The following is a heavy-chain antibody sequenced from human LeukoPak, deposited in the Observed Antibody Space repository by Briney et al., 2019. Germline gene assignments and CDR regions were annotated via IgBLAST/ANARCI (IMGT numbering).Heavy chain of an antibody. CDR3: AGVNRNYYYYYMDV. Sequence: ASVKVSCKASGYTFTGYYMHWVRQAPGQGLEWMGWINPNSGGTNYAQKFQGRVTMTRDTSISTAYMELSRLRSDDTAVYYCAGVNRNYYYYYMDVWGKGTTVTVSS. D-gene: IGHD1-14*01. CDR2: INPNSGGT. CDR1: GYTFTGYY. J-gene: IGHJ6*03. V-gene: IGHV1-2*02.